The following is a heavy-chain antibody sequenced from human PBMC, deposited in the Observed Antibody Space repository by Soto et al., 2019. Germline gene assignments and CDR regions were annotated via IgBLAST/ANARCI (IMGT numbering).Heavy chain of an antibody. J-gene: IGHJ6*02. CDR1: GGTFRTSA. Sequence: QVQLEQSGAEVKKPGSSVKVSCKASGGTFRTSAISWVRQAPGQGLEWMGGIMPIFRTPDYAQKFQGRVIITADEFTGTAYMELSGLRSDDTAVYYCARDKDRPQLGGNYYYILDVWGQGTTTTVSS. CDR3: ARDKDRPQLGGNYYYILDV. V-gene: IGHV1-69*12. CDR2: IMPIFRTP. D-gene: IGHD3-3*02.